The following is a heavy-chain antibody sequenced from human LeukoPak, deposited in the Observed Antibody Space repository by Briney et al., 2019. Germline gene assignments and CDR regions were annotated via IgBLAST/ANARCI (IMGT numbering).Heavy chain of an antibody. Sequence: SETLSLTCTVSGGSISGVYWSWIRQSPGKELEWIGSTFYTKNTNYNPSLRSRVTISIDTSKQQFSLKLSSVIAADTAVYYCARAGSDFWSGFQHWGQGTLVTVSS. J-gene: IGHJ1*01. CDR3: ARAGSDFWSGFQH. D-gene: IGHD3-3*01. V-gene: IGHV4-59*01. CDR2: TFYTKNT. CDR1: GGSISGVY.